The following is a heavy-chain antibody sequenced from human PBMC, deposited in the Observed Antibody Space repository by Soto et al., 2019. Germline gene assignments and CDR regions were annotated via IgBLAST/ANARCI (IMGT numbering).Heavy chain of an antibody. CDR2: MNPNSANT. J-gene: IGHJ4*02. D-gene: IGHD1-7*01. CDR1: GYTFTSYD. V-gene: IGHV1-8*01. CDR3: VRAIRDELLSDF. Sequence: ASVKVSCKASGYTFTSYDIGWVRQVTGQGLEWMGWMNPNSANTGYAQRFQGRVTMTGDTSISTAYMELNSLTSEDTAVYYCVRAIRDELLSDFWGQGTLVTVSS.